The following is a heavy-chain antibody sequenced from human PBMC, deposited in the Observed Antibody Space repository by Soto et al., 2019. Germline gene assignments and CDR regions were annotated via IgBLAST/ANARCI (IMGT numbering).Heavy chain of an antibody. CDR1: GGSISSSNYY. CDR2: FYSSGST. CDR3: ARLRGRDRSFDY. J-gene: IGHJ4*02. Sequence: PSETLSLTCTVSGGSISSSNYYWGWIRQPPGKGLEWIGSFYSSGSTYYSPSLKSRVTISVDTSKDQFSLGLSSVTAADTAVYYCARLRGRDRSFDYWGQGTLVTVSS. V-gene: IGHV4-39*01.